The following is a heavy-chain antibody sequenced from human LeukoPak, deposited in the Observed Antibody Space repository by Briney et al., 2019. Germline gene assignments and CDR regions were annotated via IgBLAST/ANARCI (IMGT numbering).Heavy chain of an antibody. Sequence: GGSLRLSCAASGFTLDDYGMNWVRQAPGRGLEWVSGINWNGGSTGYADSVKGRFTISRDNAKNSLYLQMNSLRAEDTALYYCARDQRSSGWFYFDYWGQGTLVTVSS. CDR2: INWNGGST. V-gene: IGHV3-20*04. CDR1: GFTLDDYG. CDR3: ARDQRSSGWFYFDY. J-gene: IGHJ4*02. D-gene: IGHD6-19*01.